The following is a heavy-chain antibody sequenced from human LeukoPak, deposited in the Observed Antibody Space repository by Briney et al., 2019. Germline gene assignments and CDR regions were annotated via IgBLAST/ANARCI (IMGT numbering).Heavy chain of an antibody. CDR2: IYYSGST. V-gene: IGHV4-59*01. Sequence: SETLSLTCTVSGGSISSYYWSWIRQPPGKGLEWIGYIYYSGSTNYNPSLKSRVTISVDTSKNQFSLKLSSVTAADTAVNYCASLPRDGYNGGNGYYFDYWGQGTLVTVSS. J-gene: IGHJ4*02. CDR1: GGSISSYY. CDR3: ASLPRDGYNGGNGYYFDY. D-gene: IGHD5-24*01.